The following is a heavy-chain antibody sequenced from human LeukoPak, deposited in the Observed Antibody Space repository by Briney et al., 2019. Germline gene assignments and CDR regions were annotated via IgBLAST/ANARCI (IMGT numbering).Heavy chain of an antibody. CDR3: AKDGYSYGYTYYFDY. Sequence: GGSLRLSCAASGFTFNNYAMSWVRQTPGKGLEWVSAISGSGGSTYYADSVKGRFTISRDNSKNTLYLQMNSLRAEDTAVYYCAKDGYSYGYTYYFDYWGQGTLVTVSS. CDR1: GFTFNNYA. J-gene: IGHJ4*02. D-gene: IGHD5-18*01. CDR2: ISGSGGST. V-gene: IGHV3-23*01.